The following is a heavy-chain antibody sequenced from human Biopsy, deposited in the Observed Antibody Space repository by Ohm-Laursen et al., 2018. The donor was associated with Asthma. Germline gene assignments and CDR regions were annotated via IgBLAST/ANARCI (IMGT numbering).Heavy chain of an antibody. CDR3: ARGGYYGDRRHHNGLDV. Sequence: SSVKVSCKSSGGTFSRYAISWVRQAPGQGLEWMGGIIPVFGTSNYAQKFQGRVTFTADGSTSSAYMELTSLRKEDTAVYYCARGGYYGDRRHHNGLDVWGQGTTVTVSS. J-gene: IGHJ6*02. CDR1: GGTFSRYA. V-gene: IGHV1-69*01. D-gene: IGHD4-17*01. CDR2: IIPVFGTS.